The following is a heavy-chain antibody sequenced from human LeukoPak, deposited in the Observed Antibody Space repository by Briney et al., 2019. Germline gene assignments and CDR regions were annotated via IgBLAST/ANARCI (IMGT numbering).Heavy chain of an antibody. CDR1: GFTFSSYG. CDR3: AKDRYSIAAAGANWFDP. J-gene: IGHJ5*02. Sequence: GGTLRLSCAASGFTFSSYGMSWVRQAPGKGLEWVSAISGSGGSTYYADSVKGRFTISRDNSKNTLYLQMNSLRAEDTAVYYCAKDRYSIAAAGANWFDPWGQGTLVTVSS. D-gene: IGHD6-13*01. CDR2: ISGSGGST. V-gene: IGHV3-23*01.